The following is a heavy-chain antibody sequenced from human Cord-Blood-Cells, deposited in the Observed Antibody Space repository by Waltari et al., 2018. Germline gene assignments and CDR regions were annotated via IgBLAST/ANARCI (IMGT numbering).Heavy chain of an antibody. CDR2: IYWDDDK. CDR1: GFSLSTRGVG. J-gene: IGHJ4*02. CDR3: AHRRPIKYSYASFFDY. Sequence: QITLKESGPTLVKPKQTLTLTCTFSGFSLSTRGVGVGWIRQPPGTALEWLALIYWDDDKRYSPSLKSRLTITKDTSKNQVVLTMTNMDPVDTATYYCAHRRPIKYSYASFFDYWGQGTLVTVSS. V-gene: IGHV2-5*02. D-gene: IGHD5-18*01.